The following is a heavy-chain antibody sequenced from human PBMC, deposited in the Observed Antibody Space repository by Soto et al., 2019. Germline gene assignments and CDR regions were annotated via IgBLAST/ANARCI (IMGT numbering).Heavy chain of an antibody. V-gene: IGHV4-59*01. CDR1: GGSITSFY. J-gene: IGHJ4*02. Sequence: ETLSLTCTVSGGSITSFYWSWIRQTPGKGLEWIGHISYTGSTNYNPSLKSRVTIAVDTSKNQFSLNLTSVTAADTAVYYCAREGNGWYYSDYWGQGALVTVSS. CDR3: AREGNGWYYSDY. CDR2: ISYTGST. D-gene: IGHD6-19*01.